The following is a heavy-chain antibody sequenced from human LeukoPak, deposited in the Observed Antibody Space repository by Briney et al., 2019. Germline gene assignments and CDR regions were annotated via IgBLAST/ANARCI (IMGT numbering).Heavy chain of an antibody. CDR3: ARELLPYYDILTGYYLSAFDI. CDR1: GGTFSSYA. V-gene: IGHV1-69*01. Sequence: ASVKVSCKASGGTFSSYAISWVRQAPGQGLEWMGGIIPIFGTANYAQKFQGRVTITADESTSTAYMELSSLSSEDTAVYYCARELLPYYDILTGYYLSAFDIWGQGTMVTVSS. D-gene: IGHD3-9*01. J-gene: IGHJ3*02. CDR2: IIPIFGTA.